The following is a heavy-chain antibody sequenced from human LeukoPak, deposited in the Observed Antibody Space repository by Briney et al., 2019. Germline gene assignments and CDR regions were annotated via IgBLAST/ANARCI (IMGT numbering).Heavy chain of an antibody. CDR2: IYHSGST. J-gene: IGHJ4*02. CDR3: ARGPGAARLGY. Sequence: SEALSLTCAVSGGSISSSNWWRWVRQPPGKGLEWIGEIYHSGSTNYNPSLKSRVTISVDTSKNQFSLKLSSVTAADTAVYYCARGPGAARLGYWGQGTLVTVSS. V-gene: IGHV4-4*02. D-gene: IGHD6-6*01. CDR1: GGSISSSNW.